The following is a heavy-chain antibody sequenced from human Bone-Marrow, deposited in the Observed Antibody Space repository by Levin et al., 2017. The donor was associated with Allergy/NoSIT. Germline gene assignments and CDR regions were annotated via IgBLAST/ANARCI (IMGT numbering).Heavy chain of an antibody. CDR2: ISWDASTT. CDR3: AKDLSPRIAVTGNIEY. V-gene: IGHV3-43*01. J-gene: IGHJ4*02. Sequence: GGSLRLSCAASGFTFNDYTMHWVRQAPQRGLEWVSLISWDASTTYYADSVRGRFTISRDNSKNARYLQMNSLTTEDTALYYCAKDLSPRIAVTGNIEYWGQGTLVTVSS. CDR1: GFTFNDYT. D-gene: IGHD6-19*01.